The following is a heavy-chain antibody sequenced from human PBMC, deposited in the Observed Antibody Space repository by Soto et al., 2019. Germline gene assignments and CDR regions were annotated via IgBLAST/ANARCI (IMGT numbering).Heavy chain of an antibody. V-gene: IGHV4-31*03. Sequence: QVQLQESGPGLVKPSQTLSLTCTVSGGSISSGDYYWSWIRHHPGKGLEWIGYIYSSGSTYYNPSLRSRVTISADTYKNQFSLRLSSVTAADTAVYYCVRDYDYDTSRNDAFDIWGQGTMVTVSS. CDR1: GGSISSGDYY. D-gene: IGHD3-22*01. CDR2: IYSSGST. CDR3: VRDYDYDTSRNDAFDI. J-gene: IGHJ3*02.